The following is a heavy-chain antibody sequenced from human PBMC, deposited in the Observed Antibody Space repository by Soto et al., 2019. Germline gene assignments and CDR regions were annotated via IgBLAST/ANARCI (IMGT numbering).Heavy chain of an antibody. D-gene: IGHD1-1*01. CDR3: ARKRRRGGYYYGMDV. CDR1: GGSFSGYY. CDR2: INHSGST. V-gene: IGHV4-34*01. Sequence: QVQLQQWGAGLLKPSETLSLTCAVYGGSFSGYYWSWIRQPPGKGLEWIGEINHSGSTNYNPSLKRRVTISVDTSKNQFSLKLSSVTAADTAVYYCARKRRRGGYYYGMDVWGQGTTVTVSS. J-gene: IGHJ6*02.